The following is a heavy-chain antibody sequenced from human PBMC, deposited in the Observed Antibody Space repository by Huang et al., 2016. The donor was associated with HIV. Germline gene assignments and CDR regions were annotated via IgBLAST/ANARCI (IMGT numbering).Heavy chain of an antibody. CDR1: GGTFSSYA. CDR3: ARDRKYDNAWYWFDP. V-gene: IGHV1-69*01. Sequence: QVQLVQSGAEVKKPGSSVRVSCEASGGTFSSYAINWVRQAPGQGREWMGGIIPIFGTPNYAQKVQGRVTITADESTSTAYMELSSLRSDDTAVYYCARDRKYDNAWYWFDPWGQGTLVTVSS. CDR2: IIPIFGTP. D-gene: IGHD1-1*01. J-gene: IGHJ5*02.